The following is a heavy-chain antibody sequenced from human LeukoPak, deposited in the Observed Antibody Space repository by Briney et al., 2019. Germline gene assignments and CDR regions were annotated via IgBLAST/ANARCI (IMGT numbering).Heavy chain of an antibody. CDR2: IYYSGST. V-gene: IGHV4-39*01. CDR3: ARHLRFLEWLLFGWFDP. D-gene: IGHD3-3*01. J-gene: IGHJ5*02. Sequence: WVRQAPGKGLEWIGSIYYSGSTYYNPSLKSRVTISVDTSKNQFSLKLSSVTAADTAVYYCARHLRFLEWLLFGWFDPWGQGTLVTVSS.